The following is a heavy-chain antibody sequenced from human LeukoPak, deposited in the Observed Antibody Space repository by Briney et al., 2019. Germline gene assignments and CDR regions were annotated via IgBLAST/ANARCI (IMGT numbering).Heavy chain of an antibody. CDR3: AKDNKAYYEMGYMDV. CDR2: INTDGSNS. J-gene: IGHJ6*03. CDR1: GFIFSSHW. D-gene: IGHD3-22*01. Sequence: PGGSLRLSCTASGFIFSSHWMHWVRQAPGKGLVWVSRINTDGSNSNYATSVKGRFTMSRDNAKNSLYLQMNSLRAEDTALYYCAKDNKAYYEMGYMDVWGKGTTVTVSS. V-gene: IGHV3-74*01.